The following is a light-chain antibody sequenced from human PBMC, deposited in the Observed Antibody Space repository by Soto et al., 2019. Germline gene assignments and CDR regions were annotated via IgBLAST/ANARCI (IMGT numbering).Light chain of an antibody. CDR1: QSVSSY. CDR3: QQRSNWPPT. V-gene: IGKV3-11*01. Sequence: EIVLTQSPATLSLSPGERATLSCRASQSVSSYLAGYQQKPGQAPRLLIYDASNRATGIPARFSGSGSGTDFTLTISSLEPEEFAVYYCQQRSNWPPTFGQGTRLEIK. J-gene: IGKJ5*01. CDR2: DAS.